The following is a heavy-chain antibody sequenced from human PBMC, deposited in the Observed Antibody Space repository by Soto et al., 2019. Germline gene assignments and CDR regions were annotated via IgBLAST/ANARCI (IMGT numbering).Heavy chain of an antibody. Sequence: EVQLVEPGGGLVQPGRSLRLSCAASGFTFENCGMHWVRQAPGKGLEWVAGISWDSSTIGYADSVKGRFIISRDDAKNALYLQMDSLRGEDTALYYCVQGRYPTMATPLDHWGQGTQVIVSS. V-gene: IGHV3-9*01. CDR3: VQGRYPTMATPLDH. J-gene: IGHJ4*02. D-gene: IGHD2-15*01. CDR2: ISWDSSTI. CDR1: GFTFENCG.